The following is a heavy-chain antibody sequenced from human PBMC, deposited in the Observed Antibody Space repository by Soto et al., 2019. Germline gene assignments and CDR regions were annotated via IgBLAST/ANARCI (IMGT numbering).Heavy chain of an antibody. J-gene: IGHJ4*02. CDR1: GDSVSNSNYY. D-gene: IGHD3-10*01. V-gene: IGHV4-61*01. Sequence: QVQLQESGPGLVKPSETLSLTCTVSGDSVSNSNYYWSWIRQAPGQGLEWIGYVYHIGRATYDPSLESRLTRMLDTSNNQYTLKLSSVTAADTAGYYGVRVDGSENCSDPDYWGQGALVTVSP. CDR3: VRVDGSENCSDPDY. CDR2: VYHIGRA.